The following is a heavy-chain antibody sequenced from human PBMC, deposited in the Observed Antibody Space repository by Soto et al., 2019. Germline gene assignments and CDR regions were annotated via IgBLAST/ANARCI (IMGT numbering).Heavy chain of an antibody. Sequence: QVQLQESGPGLVKPSETLSLTCTVSGGSISSYYWSWIRQPPGKGLEWIGYIYYSGSTNYNPSLKSRVTLSVDTSKNQFSLQLSSVTAADTAVYYCARSIAATIFDYWGQGTLVTVSS. V-gene: IGHV4-59*01. D-gene: IGHD6-6*01. CDR3: ARSIAATIFDY. J-gene: IGHJ4*02. CDR1: GGSISSYY. CDR2: IYYSGST.